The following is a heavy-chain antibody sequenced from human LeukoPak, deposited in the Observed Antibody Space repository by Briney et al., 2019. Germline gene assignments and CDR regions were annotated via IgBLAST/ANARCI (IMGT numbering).Heavy chain of an antibody. V-gene: IGHV3-74*01. J-gene: IGHJ6*02. D-gene: IGHD4-11*01. CDR3: ASLGYSKGYYYGMDV. CDR2: INSDGSST. Sequence: RSGGSLRLSCAASGFTFSSYWMHWVRQAPGKGLVWVSRINSDGSSTSYADSVKGRFTISRDNAKNTLYLQMNSLRAEDTALYYCASLGYSKGYYYGMDVWGQGTTVTVSS. CDR1: GFTFSSYW.